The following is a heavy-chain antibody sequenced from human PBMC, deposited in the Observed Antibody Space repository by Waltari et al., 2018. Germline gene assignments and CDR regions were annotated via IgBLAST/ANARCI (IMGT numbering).Heavy chain of an antibody. D-gene: IGHD6-19*01. CDR3: ARGMAGSAGYYYYMDV. CDR2: INSDGSST. CDR1: GFTFSSYW. J-gene: IGHJ6*03. Sequence: EVQLVESGGGLVQPGGSLRLSCAASGFTFSSYWMHWVRQAPGKGLVWVSRINSDGSSTSYADSVKGRFTISRDNAKNTLYLQMNSLRAEDTAVYYCARGMAGSAGYYYYMDVWGKGTTVTISS. V-gene: IGHV3-74*01.